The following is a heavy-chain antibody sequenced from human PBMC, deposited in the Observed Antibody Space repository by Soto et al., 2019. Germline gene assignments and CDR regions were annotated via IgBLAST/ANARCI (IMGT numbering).Heavy chain of an antibody. D-gene: IGHD6-13*01. CDR2: IYYSGST. J-gene: IGHJ4*02. CDR1: GGSISSYY. CDR3: ARSGRGAAASFDY. V-gene: IGHV4-59*08. Sequence: SETLSLTCTVSGGSISSYYWSWIRQPPGKGLEWIGYIYYSGSTNYNPSLKSRVTISVDTSKNQFSLNLSSVTAADTAVYYCARSGRGAAASFDYWGRGTLVTVSS.